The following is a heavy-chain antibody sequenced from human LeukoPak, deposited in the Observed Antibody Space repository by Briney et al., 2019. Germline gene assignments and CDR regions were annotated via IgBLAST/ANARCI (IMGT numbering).Heavy chain of an antibody. CDR2: ISSSSSYI. CDR3: ARDIVVVTAPVGALDI. D-gene: IGHD2-21*02. V-gene: IGHV3-21*01. J-gene: IGHJ3*02. CDR1: GFTFSSYS. Sequence: GGSLRLSCAASGFTFSSYSMNWVRQAPGKGLEWVSSISSSSSYIYYADSVKGRFTISRDNAKNSLYLQMNSLRAEDTAVYYCARDIVVVTAPVGALDIWGQGTMVTVSS.